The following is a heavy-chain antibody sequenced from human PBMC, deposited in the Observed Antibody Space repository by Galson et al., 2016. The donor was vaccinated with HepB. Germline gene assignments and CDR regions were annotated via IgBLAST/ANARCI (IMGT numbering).Heavy chain of an antibody. Sequence: SLRLSCAASGFTFSAYAMAWARQAPGKGLEWVSGISDSGANTYYADSVRGRFSISRDDSKSTLYLQMTNLRVEDTALYYCVADHGGLDCFGSWGRGTMVTVPS. J-gene: IGHJ3*01. CDR1: GFTFSAYA. CDR2: ISDSGANT. D-gene: IGHD4-23*01. V-gene: IGHV3-23*01. CDR3: VADHGGLDCFGS.